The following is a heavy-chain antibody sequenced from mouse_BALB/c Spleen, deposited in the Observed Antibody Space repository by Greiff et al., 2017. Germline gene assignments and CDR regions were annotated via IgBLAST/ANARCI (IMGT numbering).Heavy chain of an antibody. CDR3: ARHGSHSAMDY. CDR1: GFTFSSYG. Sequence: EVKLVESGGDLVKPGGSLTLSCAASGFTFSSYGMSWVRQTPDKRLEWVATISSGGSYTYYPDSVKGRFTISRDNAKNTLYLQMSSLKSEDTAMYYCARHGSHSAMDYWGQGTSVTVSS. V-gene: IGHV5-6*01. J-gene: IGHJ4*01. CDR2: ISSGGSYT.